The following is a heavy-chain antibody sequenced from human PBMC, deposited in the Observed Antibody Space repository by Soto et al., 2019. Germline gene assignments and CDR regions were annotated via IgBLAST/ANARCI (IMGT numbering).Heavy chain of an antibody. D-gene: IGHD6-19*01. Sequence: SETLSLTCLVSGDSINSATDYWGWIRQTPGKGLQWIGQINHSGSANYNPSLKSRVTISVDTSKNQFSLKLSSVTAADTAVYYCAAAQTPSSGWYPQFGSWGQGTLVT. J-gene: IGHJ4*02. CDR3: AAAQTPSSGWYPQFGS. V-gene: IGHV4-39*07. CDR2: INHSGSA. CDR1: GDSINSATDY.